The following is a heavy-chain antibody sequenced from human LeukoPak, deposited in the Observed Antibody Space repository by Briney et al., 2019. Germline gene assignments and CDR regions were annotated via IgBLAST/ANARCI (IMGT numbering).Heavy chain of an antibody. D-gene: IGHD2-2*01. Sequence: PGGSLRLSCAASGFTFSHYWMTWVRQAPGKGLEWVANIKQDGSEQYYVGSVKGRFTISRDNAKNSLYLQMNSLRVEDTAVYYCARDRCSSTSCFYDYWGQGTLVTVSS. J-gene: IGHJ4*02. CDR3: ARDRCSSTSCFYDY. V-gene: IGHV3-7*01. CDR1: GFTFSHYW. CDR2: IKQDGSEQ.